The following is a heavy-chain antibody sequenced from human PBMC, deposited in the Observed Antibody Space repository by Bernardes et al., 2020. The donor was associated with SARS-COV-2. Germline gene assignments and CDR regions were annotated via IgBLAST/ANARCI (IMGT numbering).Heavy chain of an antibody. V-gene: IGHV1-69*13. D-gene: IGHD1-26*01. CDR3: ARIGTYPDAFDI. Sequence: SVKVSCKTSGNTFTSYSVLWVRQAPGQGLECMGVINPLFGTTNYAQNFQGRVTIAADESTSTVYMELSSLRSEDTAMYYCARIGTYPDAFDIRGQRTMVTGSS. J-gene: IGHJ3*02. CDR2: INPLFGTT. CDR1: GNTFTSYS.